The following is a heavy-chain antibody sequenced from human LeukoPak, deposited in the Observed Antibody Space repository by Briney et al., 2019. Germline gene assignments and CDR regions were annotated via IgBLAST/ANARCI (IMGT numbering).Heavy chain of an antibody. CDR1: GGSISSYY. CDR3: ARDLRGGYSSSGSNYYYYYMDV. D-gene: IGHD6-13*01. V-gene: IGHV4-59*01. Sequence: SETLSLTCTVSGGSISSYYWSWIRQLPGKGLKWIGYIYYSGSTNYNPSLKSRVTISVDTSKNQFSLKLSSVTAADTAVYYCARDLRGGYSSSGSNYYYYYMDVWGKGTTVTVSS. CDR2: IYYSGST. J-gene: IGHJ6*03.